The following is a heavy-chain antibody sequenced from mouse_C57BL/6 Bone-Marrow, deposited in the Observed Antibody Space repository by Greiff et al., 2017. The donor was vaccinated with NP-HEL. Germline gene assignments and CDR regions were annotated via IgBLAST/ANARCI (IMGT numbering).Heavy chain of an antibody. CDR1: GYAFTNYL. J-gene: IGHJ2*01. V-gene: IGHV1-54*01. CDR3: ARWGYFDY. CDR2: INPGSGGT. Sequence: VQRVESGAELVRPGTSVKVSCKASGYAFTNYLIEWVKQRPGQGLEWIGVINPGSGGTNYNEKFKGKATLTADKSSSTAYMQLSSLTSEDSAVYYCARWGYFDYWGQGTTLTVSS.